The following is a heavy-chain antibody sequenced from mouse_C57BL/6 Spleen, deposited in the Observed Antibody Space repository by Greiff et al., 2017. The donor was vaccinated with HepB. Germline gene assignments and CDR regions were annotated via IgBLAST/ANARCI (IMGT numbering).Heavy chain of an antibody. D-gene: IGHD2-3*01. V-gene: IGHV3-1*01. CDR3: AREAYDGYYDRYFDV. CDR2: ISYSGST. J-gene: IGHJ1*03. CDR1: GYSITSGYD. Sequence: DVQLQESGPGMVKPSQSLSLTCTVTGYSITSGYDWHWIRHFPGNKLEWMGYISYSGSTNYNPSLKSRISITHDTSKNHFFLKLNSVTTEDTATYYCAREAYDGYYDRYFDVWGTGTTVTVSS.